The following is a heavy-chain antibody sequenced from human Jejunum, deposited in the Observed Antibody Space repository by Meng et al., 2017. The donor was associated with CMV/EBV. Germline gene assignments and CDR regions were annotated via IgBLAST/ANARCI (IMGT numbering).Heavy chain of an antibody. CDR3: ASDRYSSTWTYY. J-gene: IGHJ4*02. CDR2: TNSDGSST. D-gene: IGHD6-13*01. CDR1: GFSFSSSW. Sequence: CAASGFSFSSSWMHWVRQAPGKGLVWVSRTNSDGSSTSYADAVEGRFTISRDNAKNTLYLQLNSLRAEDTAIYYCASDRYSSTWTYYWGQGTLVTVSS. V-gene: IGHV3-74*01.